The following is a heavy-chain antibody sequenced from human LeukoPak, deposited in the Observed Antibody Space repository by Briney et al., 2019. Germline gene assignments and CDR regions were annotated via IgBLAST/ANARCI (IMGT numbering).Heavy chain of an antibody. Sequence: ASVTISCKASGYTFTDYYMHWVRQAPGQGLEWMGWINPNSGDTNFAQRFQGRVTMTRDTAVNTAYMELSRLRSDDTAVYYCARANIVVMVHAMDFWGPGTLVTVSS. D-gene: IGHD2-8*01. CDR3: ARANIVVMVHAMDF. CDR1: GYTFTDYY. CDR2: INPNSGDT. V-gene: IGHV1-2*02. J-gene: IGHJ4*02.